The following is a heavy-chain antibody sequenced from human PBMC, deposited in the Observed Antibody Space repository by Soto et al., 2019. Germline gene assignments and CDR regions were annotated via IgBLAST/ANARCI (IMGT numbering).Heavy chain of an antibody. D-gene: IGHD2-21*02. J-gene: IGHJ5*02. V-gene: IGHV4-4*07. CDR3: ARDQGVVVTADNWFDP. Sequence: XTLSLAGTVSGGSITDYAWVWIRQPAGKGLEWIGRIFSSGSTNYNTSLKGRITMSLETSKNQFSLKLNSATATDTSVYFFARDQGVVVTADNWFDPWGQGILGTVSS. CDR1: GGSITDYA. CDR2: IFSSGST.